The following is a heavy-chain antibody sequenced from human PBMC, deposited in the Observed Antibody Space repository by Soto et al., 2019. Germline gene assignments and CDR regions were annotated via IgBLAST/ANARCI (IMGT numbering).Heavy chain of an antibody. CDR2: IYAGGGTT. CDR1: GFIFSNYA. Sequence: GGSLRLSCAASGFIFSNYAMFWVRQAPGKGLDWVSTIYAGGGTTYYADSVKGRFTISRGNSKNTLYPQMSSLGAEDTAVYYCVRWSVGATGYYYGMDVWGQGTTVTVSS. J-gene: IGHJ6*02. V-gene: IGHV3-23*01. CDR3: VRWSVGATGYYYGMDV. D-gene: IGHD1-26*01.